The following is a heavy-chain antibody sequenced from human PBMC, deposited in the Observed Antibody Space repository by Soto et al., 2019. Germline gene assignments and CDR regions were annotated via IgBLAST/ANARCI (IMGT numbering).Heavy chain of an antibody. Sequence: SETLSLTCTVSGGSSSFYYWNWIRQPPEKGLEWIGYIYYSGRTNYNPSLKSRVTISVDTSKNQVSLKLRSVAAADTAVYHCGRSPTTGDLFEVDVWGQGTTVTVS. CDR2: IYYSGRT. CDR1: GGSSSFYY. V-gene: IGHV4-59*01. J-gene: IGHJ6*02. CDR3: GRSPTTGDLFEVDV. D-gene: IGHD4-17*01.